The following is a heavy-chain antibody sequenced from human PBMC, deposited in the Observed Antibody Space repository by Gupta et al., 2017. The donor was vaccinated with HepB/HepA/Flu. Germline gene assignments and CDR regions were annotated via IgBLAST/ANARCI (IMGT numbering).Heavy chain of an antibody. CDR1: GGSFSDYY. CDR2: INHSGIT. CDR3: TRVNYDFWSGSLDY. Sequence: QVQLHQWGAGLLKPSETLSLTCAVYGGSFSDYYWIWIRQPPGKGLEWIGEINHSGITNYKPSLKSRLTISVDTSKNQFSLKMNSVTAADTAIFYCTRVNYDFWSGSLDYWGQGTLVTVSS. V-gene: IGHV4-34*01. D-gene: IGHD3-3*01. J-gene: IGHJ4*02.